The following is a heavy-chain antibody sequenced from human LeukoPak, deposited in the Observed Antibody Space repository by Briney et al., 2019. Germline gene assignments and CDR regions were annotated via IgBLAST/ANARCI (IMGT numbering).Heavy chain of an antibody. D-gene: IGHD3-16*01. Sequence: SETLSLTCTASGGSISTYYWSWIRQPPEKGLEWIGYIYHSGSTNYNPSLKSRVTISVDTSKNQFSLKLSSVTAADTAVYYCARDRITDRLDAFDIWGQGTMVTVSS. CDR3: ARDRITDRLDAFDI. CDR1: GGSISTYY. V-gene: IGHV4-59*01. J-gene: IGHJ3*02. CDR2: IYHSGST.